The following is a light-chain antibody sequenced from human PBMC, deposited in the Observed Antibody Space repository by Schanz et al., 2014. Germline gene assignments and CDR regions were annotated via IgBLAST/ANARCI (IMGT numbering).Light chain of an antibody. CDR2: DVS. V-gene: IGLV2-11*01. CDR1: SSDVGGYKF. J-gene: IGLJ1*01. Sequence: QSALTQPRSVSGSPGQSVTISCTGTSSDVGGYKFVSWYQQHPGKAPKLMIYDVSNRPSGVSNRFSVSKSGNTASLTISGLQAEDEADYYCSSYAGNKYVFGTGTKLTVL. CDR3: SSYAGNKYV.